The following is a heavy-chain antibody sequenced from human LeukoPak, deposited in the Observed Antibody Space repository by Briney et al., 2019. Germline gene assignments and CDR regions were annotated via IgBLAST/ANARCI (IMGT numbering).Heavy chain of an antibody. J-gene: IGHJ5*02. Sequence: KASETLSLTCTVSGGSISSSSYYWGWIRQPPGKGLEWIGSIHYSGSTYYNPSLKSRVTISVDTSKNQFSLKLSSVTAADTAVYYCARDAGVGIPHDYGDYRDSGWFDPWGQGTLVTVSS. CDR2: IHYSGST. D-gene: IGHD4-17*01. CDR1: GGSISSSSYY. V-gene: IGHV4-39*07. CDR3: ARDAGVGIPHDYGDYRDSGWFDP.